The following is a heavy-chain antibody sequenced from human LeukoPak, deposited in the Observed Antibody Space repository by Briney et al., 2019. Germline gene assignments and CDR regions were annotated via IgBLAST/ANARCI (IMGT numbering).Heavy chain of an antibody. J-gene: IGHJ4*02. D-gene: IGHD4-17*01. CDR1: GFTFSSYT. V-gene: IGHV3-21*01. CDR2: ISSGSTYI. Sequence: GGSLRLSCAASGFTFSSYTMNWVRQAPGKGLEWVTSISSGSTYIYYADSLKGRFTMSRDHAKNSPYLQMNNLRAEDTAVYYCARNFSPDYAFDFWGQGTLVTVSS. CDR3: ARNFSPDYAFDF.